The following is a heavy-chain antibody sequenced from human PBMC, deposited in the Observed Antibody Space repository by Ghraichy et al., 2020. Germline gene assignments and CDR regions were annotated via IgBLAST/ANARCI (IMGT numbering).Heavy chain of an antibody. V-gene: IGHV4-39*07. CDR3: ARARGSYSRTSPLYYFDY. CDR2: IYYSGST. Sequence: SETLSLTCTVSGGSISSSSYYWGWIRQPPGKGLEWIGSIYYSGSTYYNPSLKSRVTISVDTSKNQFSLKLSSVTAADTAVYYCARARGSYSRTSPLYYFDYWGQGTLVTVSS. D-gene: IGHD1-26*01. CDR1: GGSISSSSYY. J-gene: IGHJ4*02.